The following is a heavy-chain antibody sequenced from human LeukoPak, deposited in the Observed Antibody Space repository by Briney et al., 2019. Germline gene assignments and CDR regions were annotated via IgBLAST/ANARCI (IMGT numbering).Heavy chain of an antibody. J-gene: IGHJ4*02. CDR3: ARGRHGGYYDSSGYPYYFDY. V-gene: IGHV1-69*04. Sequence: ASVKVSCKASGGTFSSYAISWVRQAPGQGLEWMGRTIPILGIANYAQKFQGRVTITADKSTSTAYMELSSLRSEDTAVYYCARGRHGGYYDSSGYPYYFDYWGQGTLVTVSS. D-gene: IGHD3-22*01. CDR2: TIPILGIA. CDR1: GGTFSSYA.